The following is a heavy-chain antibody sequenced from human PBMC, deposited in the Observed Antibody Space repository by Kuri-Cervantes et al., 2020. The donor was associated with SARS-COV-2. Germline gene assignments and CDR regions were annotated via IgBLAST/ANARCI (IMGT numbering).Heavy chain of an antibody. CDR1: GFTFSSYW. D-gene: IGHD2-2*01. CDR3: ARSGDTDCSSTSCYQSDYARVAFDI. V-gene: IGHV3-7*03. J-gene: IGHJ3*02. Sequence: GGSLRLSCAASGFTFSSYWMSWVRQAPGKGLEWVANIKQDGSEKYYVDSVKGRFTISRDNAKNSLYLQMNSLRAEDTALYYCARSGDTDCSSTSCYQSDYARVAFDIWGQGTMVTVSS. CDR2: IKQDGSEK.